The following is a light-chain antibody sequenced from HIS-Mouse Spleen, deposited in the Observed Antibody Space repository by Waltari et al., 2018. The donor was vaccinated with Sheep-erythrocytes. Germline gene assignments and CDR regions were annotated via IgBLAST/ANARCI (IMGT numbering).Light chain of an antibody. V-gene: IGLV2-14*01. Sequence: QSALTQPASVSGSPGQSITISCTGTSSDVGGYNYVSWYQQPPGKAPKLMIYEVSNRPSGVSNPFSGSKSGNTASLTISGLQAEDEADYYCSSYTSSSTLEVFGGGTK. J-gene: IGLJ3*02. CDR1: SSDVGGYNY. CDR3: SSYTSSSTLEV. CDR2: EVS.